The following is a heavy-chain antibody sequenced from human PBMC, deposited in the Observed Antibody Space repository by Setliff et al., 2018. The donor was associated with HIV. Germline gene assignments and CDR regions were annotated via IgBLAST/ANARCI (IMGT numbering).Heavy chain of an antibody. CDR1: DDSFSNYD. Sequence: NPSETLSLTCVVSDDSFSNYDWTWIRQPPGKALEWIGYISSSGTTNYNPSLRSRVTISIETSNTRFSLWLRSVTAADTATYFCARLGRAIDDGGSSLRLDFWGQGMLVTVSS. V-gene: IGHV4-4*09. J-gene: IGHJ4*02. CDR2: ISSSGTT. CDR3: ARLGRAIDDGGSSLRLDF. D-gene: IGHD2-15*01.